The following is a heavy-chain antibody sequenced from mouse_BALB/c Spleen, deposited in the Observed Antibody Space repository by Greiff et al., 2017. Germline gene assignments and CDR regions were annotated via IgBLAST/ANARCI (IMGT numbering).Heavy chain of an antibody. CDR1: GFTFSSYA. J-gene: IGHJ3*01. CDR2: ISSGGST. CDR3: ARDSSGYVRFAY. Sequence: EVQLQESGGGLVKPGGSLKLSCAASGFTFSSYAMSWVRQTPEKRLEWVASISSGGSTYYPDSVKGRFTISRDNARNILYLQMSSLRSEDTAMYYCARDSSGYVRFAYWGQGTLVTVSA. D-gene: IGHD3-1*01. V-gene: IGHV5-6-5*01.